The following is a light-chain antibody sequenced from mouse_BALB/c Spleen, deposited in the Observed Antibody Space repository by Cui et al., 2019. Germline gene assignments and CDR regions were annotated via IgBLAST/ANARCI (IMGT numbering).Light chain of an antibody. CDR1: SSVSSSY. Sequence: ENVLTQSPAIMAASLGQKVTMTCSASSSVSSSYLHWYQQKSGASPKPLIHRTSNLASGVPARFSGSGSGTSYSLTISSVEAEDDATYYCQQWSGYTFGVTFGSGTKLEIK. CDR3: QQWSGYTFGVT. CDR2: RTS. V-gene: IGKV4-58*01. J-gene: IGKJ4*01.